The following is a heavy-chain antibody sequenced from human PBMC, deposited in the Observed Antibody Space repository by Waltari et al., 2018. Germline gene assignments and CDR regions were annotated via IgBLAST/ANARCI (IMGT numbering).Heavy chain of an antibody. CDR2: IYYSGGT. CDR1: GGSISSSSYY. J-gene: IGHJ4*02. Sequence: QLQLQESGPGLVKPSETLSLTCTVSGGSISSSSYYWGWIRQPPGKGLEWIGSIYYSGGTYYNPSLKSRVTISVDTSKNQFSLKLSSVTAADTAVYYCASLLEWLLYGEYYFDYWGQGTLVTVSS. D-gene: IGHD3-3*01. V-gene: IGHV4-39*01. CDR3: ASLLEWLLYGEYYFDY.